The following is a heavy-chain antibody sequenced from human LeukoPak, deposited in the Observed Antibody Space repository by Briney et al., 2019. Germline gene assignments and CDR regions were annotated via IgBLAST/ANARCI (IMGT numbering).Heavy chain of an antibody. Sequence: SETLSLTRAVYGGSFSGYYWSWIRQPPGKGLEWIGEINHSGSTNYNPSLKSRVTISVDTSKNQFSLKLSSVTAADTAVYYCATTGLGGDCYYWGQGTLVTVSS. CDR1: GGSFSGYY. CDR2: INHSGST. D-gene: IGHD2-21*02. V-gene: IGHV4-34*01. J-gene: IGHJ4*02. CDR3: ATTGLGGDCYY.